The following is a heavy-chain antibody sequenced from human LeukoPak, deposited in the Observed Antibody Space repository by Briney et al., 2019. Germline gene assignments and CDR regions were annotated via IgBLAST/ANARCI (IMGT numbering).Heavy chain of an antibody. D-gene: IGHD3-22*01. J-gene: IGHJ4*02. CDR1: GGSISSYY. CDR2: IYYSGST. CDR3: ARDVTYYDSSVGY. Sequence: SGTLSLTCTVSGGSISSYYWSWIRQPPGKGPEWIGYIYYSGSTNYNPSLKSRVTISVDTSKNQFSLKLSSATAADTAVYYCARDVTYYDSSVGYWGQGTLVTVSS. V-gene: IGHV4-59*01.